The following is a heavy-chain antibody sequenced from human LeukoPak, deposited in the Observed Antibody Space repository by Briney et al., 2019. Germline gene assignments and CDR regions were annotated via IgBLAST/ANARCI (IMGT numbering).Heavy chain of an antibody. V-gene: IGHV1-69*01. D-gene: IGHD3-3*01. CDR1: GGTFSSYA. J-gene: IGHJ4*02. CDR3: ASAVRLYYDFWSGYSTLDY. CDR2: IIPIFGTA. Sequence: SVKVSCKASGGTFSSYAISWVRQAPGQGLEWMGGIIPIFGTANYAQKFQGRVTITADESTSTAYMELSSLRSDDTAVYYCASAVRLYYDFWSGYSTLDYWGQGTLVTVSS.